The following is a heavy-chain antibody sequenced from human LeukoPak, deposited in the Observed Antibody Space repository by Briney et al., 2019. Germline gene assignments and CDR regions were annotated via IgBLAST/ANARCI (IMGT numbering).Heavy chain of an antibody. V-gene: IGHV3-74*01. D-gene: IGHD1-26*01. CDR3: AREVVGLAFDY. CDR2: ISGDGSTT. Sequence: GGSLRLSCAASGFTFSNYLMHWVRQAPGKGLVWVSCISGDGSTTTYADSVKGRFTSSRDNAKNTLYLQMNSLGVEDTAVYYCAREVVGLAFDYWGQGTLATVSS. CDR1: GFTFSNYL. J-gene: IGHJ4*02.